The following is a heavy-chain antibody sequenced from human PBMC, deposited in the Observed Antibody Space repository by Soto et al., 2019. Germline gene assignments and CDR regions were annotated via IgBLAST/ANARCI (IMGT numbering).Heavy chain of an antibody. CDR1: GYTFTSYA. V-gene: IGHV1-3*01. J-gene: IGHJ6*03. CDR2: INAGNGNT. Sequence: QVPLVQSGAEVKKPGASEKVSCKASGYTFTSYAMHWVRQAPGQRLEWMGWINAGNGNTKYSQKFQGRVTITRDTSASTAYMELSSLRSEDTAVYYCARAGLAISAAGRYYYYMDVCGKGTTVTVSS. D-gene: IGHD6-13*01. CDR3: ARAGLAISAAGRYYYYMDV.